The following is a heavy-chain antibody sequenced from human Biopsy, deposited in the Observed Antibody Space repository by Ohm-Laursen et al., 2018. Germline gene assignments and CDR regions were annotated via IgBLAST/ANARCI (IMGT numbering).Heavy chain of an antibody. CDR1: GESFNGYY. CDR2: INHSGRN. D-gene: IGHD3-22*01. J-gene: IGHJ6*02. Sequence: SETLSLTCAVYGESFNGYYWSWIRQTPGKGLEWIGEINHSGRNNYNPSLKSRVTISVDTSKTQFSLKVRSVTAADTAVYYCVRGVDYYDPYHYYALDVWGQGTTVTVSS. V-gene: IGHV4-34*01. CDR3: VRGVDYYDPYHYYALDV.